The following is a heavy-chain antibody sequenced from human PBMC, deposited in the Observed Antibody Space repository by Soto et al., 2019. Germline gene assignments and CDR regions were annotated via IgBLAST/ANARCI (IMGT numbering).Heavy chain of an antibody. V-gene: IGHV3-11*01. Sequence: QVNLVESGGTLVKPGGSLRLSCATSGFAFRDSYMSWVRQTPGKGLEWVSFIDTRGNTMDADSVKGRFTISRDNAKKTLYLSMNSLGADDTAVYYCAGRDCTVSSCSNFYYYYMDVWGRGTTVTVSS. CDR2: IDTRGNT. J-gene: IGHJ6*03. CDR3: AGRDCTVSSCSNFYYYYMDV. D-gene: IGHD2-8*02. CDR1: GFAFRDSY.